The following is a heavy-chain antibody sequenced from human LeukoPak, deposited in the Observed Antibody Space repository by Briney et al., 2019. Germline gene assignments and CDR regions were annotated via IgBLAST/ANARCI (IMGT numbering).Heavy chain of an antibody. V-gene: IGHV4-4*08. CDR1: GGSISSDY. CDR3: ARESPAGYYYYYMDV. D-gene: IGHD6-13*01. J-gene: IGHJ6*03. CDR2: IYTSGST. Sequence: SETLSLTCTVSGGSISSDYWSWIRQPPGKGLEWIGYIYTSGSTNYNPSLKSRVTMSVDTSKNQFSLKLSSVTAADTAVYYCARESPAGYYYYYMDVWGKGTTVTVSS.